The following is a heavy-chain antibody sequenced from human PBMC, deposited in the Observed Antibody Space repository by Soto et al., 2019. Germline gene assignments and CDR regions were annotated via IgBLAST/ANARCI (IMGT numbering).Heavy chain of an antibody. D-gene: IGHD6-13*01. V-gene: IGHV1-69*08. CDR2: IIPILGIA. Sequence: QVQLVQSGAEVKKPGSSVKVSCKASGGTFSSYTISWVRQAPGQGLEWMGRIIPILGIANYAQKFQGRVTITADQSTSTAYMELSSLRSEDTAVYYCARDIAAAGTNWFDPWGQGTLVTVSS. J-gene: IGHJ5*02. CDR1: GGTFSSYT. CDR3: ARDIAAAGTNWFDP.